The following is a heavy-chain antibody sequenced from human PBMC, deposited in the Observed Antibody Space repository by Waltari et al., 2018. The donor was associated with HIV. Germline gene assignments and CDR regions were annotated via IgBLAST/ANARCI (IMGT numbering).Heavy chain of an antibody. CDR3: AKDAYGGHPKNWFDP. J-gene: IGHJ5*02. CDR1: GFTFRPYA. Sequence: QVPLVESGGGVVQPGKSLRLSCAASGFTFRPYAMHWVRQAPGKGLEWVAVISSDGSNQYYAGSVKGRFTISRDNSKNTLYLQMNSLRTEDTALYYCAKDAYGGHPKNWFDPWGQGTLVTVSS. D-gene: IGHD2-15*01. V-gene: IGHV3-30*18. CDR2: ISSDGSNQ.